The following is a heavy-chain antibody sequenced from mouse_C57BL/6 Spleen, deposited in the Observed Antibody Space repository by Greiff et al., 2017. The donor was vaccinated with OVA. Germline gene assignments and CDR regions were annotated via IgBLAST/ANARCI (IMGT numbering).Heavy chain of an antibody. Sequence: ESGTVLARPGASVKMSCKTSGYTFTSYWMHWVKQRPGQGLEWIGNINPSNGGTNYNEKFKSKATLTVDKSSSTAYMQLSSLTSEDSAVYYCARGQGYYLYYWGQGTTLTVSS. CDR3: ARGQGYYLYY. CDR2: INPSNGGT. V-gene: IGHV1-53*01. CDR1: GYTFTSYW. D-gene: IGHD6-1*01. J-gene: IGHJ2*01.